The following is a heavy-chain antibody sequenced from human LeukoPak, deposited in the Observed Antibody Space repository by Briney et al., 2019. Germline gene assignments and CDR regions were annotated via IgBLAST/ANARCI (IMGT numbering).Heavy chain of an antibody. CDR2: ISSSSSYI. Sequence: GGSLRLSCAASGFTFSSYNMNWVRQAPGKGLEWVSSISSSSSYIYYADSVKGRCTISRDNAKNSLYLQMNSLRAEDTAVYYCARDPPSFQHXGQXTLVTVSS. V-gene: IGHV3-21*01. J-gene: IGHJ1*01. CDR3: ARDPPSFQH. CDR1: GFTFSSYN.